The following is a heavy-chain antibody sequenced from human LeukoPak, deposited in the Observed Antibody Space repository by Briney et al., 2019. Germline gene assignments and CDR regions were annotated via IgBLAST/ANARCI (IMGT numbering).Heavy chain of an antibody. V-gene: IGHV3-33*01. J-gene: IGHJ6*02. CDR2: IWYDGNNK. CDR3: ARDRAGYYGMDV. Sequence: GGSLRLSCAASGFTFSTYGMHWVRQAPGKGLEWVAVIWYDGNNKYYADSVKGRFTISRDNSKNTLYLQINSLRAEDTAVYYCARDRAGYYGMDVWGQGTTVTVSS. CDR1: GFTFSTYG.